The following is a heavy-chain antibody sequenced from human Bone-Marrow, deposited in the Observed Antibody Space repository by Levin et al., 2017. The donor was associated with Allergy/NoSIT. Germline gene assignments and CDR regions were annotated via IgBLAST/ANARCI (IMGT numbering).Heavy chain of an antibody. Sequence: PSQTLSLTCTVSGVSVTSGNYSWSWIRQPAGKGLEWIGHIYTSGNTNYNPSLKSRVTISVDTSKNQISLKLRSVTAADTAVYYCARVLRYYYYYMDVWGKGTTVTVSS. CDR1: GVSVTSGNYS. D-gene: IGHD3-9*01. CDR3: ARVLRYYYYYMDV. CDR2: IYTSGNT. J-gene: IGHJ6*03. V-gene: IGHV4-61*09.